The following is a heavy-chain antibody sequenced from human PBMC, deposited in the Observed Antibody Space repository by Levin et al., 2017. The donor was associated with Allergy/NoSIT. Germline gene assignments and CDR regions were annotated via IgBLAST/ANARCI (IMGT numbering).Heavy chain of an antibody. CDR2: INQRGNEK. CDR3: ARDGVAPGVYFDS. J-gene: IGHJ4*02. CDR1: GFTFSDYW. D-gene: IGHD2-2*01. V-gene: IGHV3-7*01. Sequence: PGGSLRLSCAASGFTFSDYWMNWVRQAPGKGLEWVANINQRGNEKYNVDSVKGRFTIARDNPTNSLDLQMNSLRAEDTAVYYCARDGVAPGVYFDSWGQGVLAIVSS.